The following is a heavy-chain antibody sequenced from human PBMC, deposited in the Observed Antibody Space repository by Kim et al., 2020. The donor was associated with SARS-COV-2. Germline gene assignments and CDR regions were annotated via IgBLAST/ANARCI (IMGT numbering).Heavy chain of an antibody. CDR1: GGTFSSYA. CDR3: ARVVRYYYDSSGYYLDY. Sequence: SVKVSCKASGGTFSSYAISWVRQAPGQGLEWMGRIIPILGIANYAQKFQGRVTITADKSTSTAYMKLSSLRSEDTAVYYCARVVRYYYDSSGYYLDYWG. D-gene: IGHD3-22*01. J-gene: IGHJ4*01. CDR2: IIPILGIA. V-gene: IGHV1-69*04.